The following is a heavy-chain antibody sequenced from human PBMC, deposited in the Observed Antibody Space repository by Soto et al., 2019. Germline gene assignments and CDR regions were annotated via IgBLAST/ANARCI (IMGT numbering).Heavy chain of an antibody. Sequence: PGGSLRLSCAASGFTFSNYAMSWVRQAPGKGLEWVSVVSGGGGSTYYADSVKGRFTIYRDNSKNTLYLQMNSLRAEDTAVYYCAKGEEGYCSSTSCPRNAFDMWGQGTMVTVSS. CDR2: VSGGGGST. V-gene: IGHV3-23*01. J-gene: IGHJ3*02. CDR1: GFTFSNYA. CDR3: AKGEEGYCSSTSCPRNAFDM. D-gene: IGHD2-2*01.